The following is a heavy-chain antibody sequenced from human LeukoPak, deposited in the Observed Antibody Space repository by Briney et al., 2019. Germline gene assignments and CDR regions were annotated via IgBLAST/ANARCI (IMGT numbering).Heavy chain of an antibody. J-gene: IGHJ4*02. Sequence: PSETLSLTCTVSGGSISSSSYYWGWIRQPPGKGLEWIGSIYYSGSTYYNPSLKSRVTISVDTSKNQFSLKLSSVTAADTAVYYCARSDDSSFDCWGQGTLVTVSS. CDR2: IYYSGST. V-gene: IGHV4-39*01. D-gene: IGHD3-22*01. CDR1: GGSISSSSYY. CDR3: ARSDDSSFDC.